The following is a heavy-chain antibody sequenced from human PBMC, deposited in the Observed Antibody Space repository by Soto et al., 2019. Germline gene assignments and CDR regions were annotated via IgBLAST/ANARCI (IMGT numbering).Heavy chain of an antibody. J-gene: IGHJ4*02. Sequence: HPGGSLRLSCAASGFTVSSNYMSWVRQAPGKGLEWVSVIYSGGSTYYADSVKGRFTISRDNSKNTLYLQMNSLRAEDTAVYYCASWASYYDSSGYSDYWGQGTLVTVSS. D-gene: IGHD3-22*01. V-gene: IGHV3-53*01. CDR2: IYSGGST. CDR3: ASWASYYDSSGYSDY. CDR1: GFTVSSNY.